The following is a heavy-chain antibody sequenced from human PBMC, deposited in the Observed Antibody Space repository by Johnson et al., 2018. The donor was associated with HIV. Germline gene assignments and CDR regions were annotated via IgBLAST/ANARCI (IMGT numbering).Heavy chain of an antibody. D-gene: IGHD1-1*01. CDR3: TTRTWSDAFDI. CDR2: IRYDGRNK. V-gene: IGHV3-30*02. Sequence: QVQLVESGGGVVQPGGSLRLSCAASGFTFSSYGMHWVRQAPGKGLEWVAFIRYDGRNKYYPGSVKGRFTISRENAKNSLYLRMNSLKTEDTAVYFCTTRTWSDAFDIWGRGTMVTVSS. CDR1: GFTFSSYG. J-gene: IGHJ3*02.